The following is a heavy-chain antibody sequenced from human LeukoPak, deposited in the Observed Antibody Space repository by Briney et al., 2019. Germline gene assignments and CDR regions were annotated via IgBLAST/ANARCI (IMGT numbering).Heavy chain of an antibody. CDR3: VKADNSGYYYGYFQH. Sequence: PGGSLRLSCSASGFTFNTYTMHWVRQAPGMGLEYVSAITTNGGSTCYADSVKGRFTISRDNSKNTLYLQMSSLRTEDTAVYYCVKADNSGYYYGYFQHWGQGTLVTASS. J-gene: IGHJ1*01. CDR1: GFTFNTYT. CDR2: ITTNGGST. V-gene: IGHV3-64D*06. D-gene: IGHD3-22*01.